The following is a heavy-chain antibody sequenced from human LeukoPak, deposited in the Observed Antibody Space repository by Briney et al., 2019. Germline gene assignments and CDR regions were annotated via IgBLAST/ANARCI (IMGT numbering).Heavy chain of an antibody. Sequence: SKTLSLTCTVSGGSISSGGYYWSWIRQPRGKGLEWIGYIYHSGSTYYNPSLKSRATISVDRSKNQFSLKLSSVTAADTAVYYCARVDGSTSWGYYYYYMDVWGKGTAVTVSS. V-gene: IGHV4-30-2*01. CDR2: IYHSGST. CDR1: GGSISSGGYY. D-gene: IGHD2-2*01. J-gene: IGHJ6*03. CDR3: ARVDGSTSWGYYYYYMDV.